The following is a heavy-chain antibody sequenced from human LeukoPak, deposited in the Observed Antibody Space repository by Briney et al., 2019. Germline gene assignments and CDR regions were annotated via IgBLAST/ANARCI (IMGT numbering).Heavy chain of an antibody. D-gene: IGHD4-11*01. J-gene: IGHJ4*02. CDR1: GGSISGYY. CDR2: IYYSGST. Sequence: SETLSLTCTVSGGSISGYYWSWIRQPPGKGLEWIGYIYYSGSTNYNPSLKSRVTISVDTSKNQFSLKLSSVTAADTAVYYCAREDLTTLDYWGQGTLVTVSS. CDR3: AREDLTTLDY. V-gene: IGHV4-59*01.